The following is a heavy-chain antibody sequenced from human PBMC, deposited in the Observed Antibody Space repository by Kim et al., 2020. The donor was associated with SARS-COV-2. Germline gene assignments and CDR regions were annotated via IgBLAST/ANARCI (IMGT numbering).Heavy chain of an antibody. CDR1: GFTSNAFT. CDR2: ISGSGFTT. J-gene: IGHJ4*02. Sequence: GGSLRLSCAASGFTSNAFTLSWVRQAPGKGLECVAIISGSGFTTNYADSVKGRFTISRDDSKNTLYLQMNSLRAEDTAMYYCARVRGAFDYWGQGTLVTVSS. D-gene: IGHD3-10*01. CDR3: ARVRGAFDY. V-gene: IGHV3-23*01.